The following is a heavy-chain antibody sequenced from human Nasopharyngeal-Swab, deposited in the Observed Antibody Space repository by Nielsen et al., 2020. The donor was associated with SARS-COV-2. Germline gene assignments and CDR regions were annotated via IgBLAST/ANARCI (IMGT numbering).Heavy chain of an antibody. CDR1: GFTFSAYD. CDR2: ISSTGSTI. CDR3: ARGCVLTGPTCNYYGMDV. D-gene: IGHD3-9*01. V-gene: IGHV3-48*03. J-gene: IGHJ6*02. Sequence: GESLKISCAASGFTFSAYDMNWVRQAPGKGLEWVSYISSTGSTINYADSVKGRVTISRDNAKNSLYLQMNSLRAEDTAVYYCARGCVLTGPTCNYYGMDVWGQGTTVTVSS.